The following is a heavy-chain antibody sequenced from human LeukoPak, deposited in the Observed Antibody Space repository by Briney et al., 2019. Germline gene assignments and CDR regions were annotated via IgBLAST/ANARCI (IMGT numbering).Heavy chain of an antibody. CDR1: GGSISSYY. Sequence: PSETLSLTCTVSGGSISSYYWSWIRQPPGKGLEWIGYIYYSGSTNYNPSLKSRVTISVDTSKNQFSPKLSSVTAADTAVYYCARAPYSSSWYWLDYWGQGTLVTVSS. CDR2: IYYSGST. D-gene: IGHD6-13*01. CDR3: ARAPYSSSWYWLDY. J-gene: IGHJ4*02. V-gene: IGHV4-59*01.